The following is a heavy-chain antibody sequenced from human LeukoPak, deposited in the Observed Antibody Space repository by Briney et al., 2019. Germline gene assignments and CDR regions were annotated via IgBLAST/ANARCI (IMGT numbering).Heavy chain of an antibody. CDR2: ISSNGGST. V-gene: IGHV3-64*01. D-gene: IGHD2-8*01. CDR1: GFTFSSYS. CDR3: AKEQGYCTNGVCPSVDY. J-gene: IGHJ4*02. Sequence: GGSLRLSCAASGFTFSSYSMHWVRQAPGKGLEYVSAISSNGGSTYYANSVKGRFTISRDNSKNTLYLQMGSLRAEDTAVYYCAKEQGYCTNGVCPSVDYWGQGTLVTVSS.